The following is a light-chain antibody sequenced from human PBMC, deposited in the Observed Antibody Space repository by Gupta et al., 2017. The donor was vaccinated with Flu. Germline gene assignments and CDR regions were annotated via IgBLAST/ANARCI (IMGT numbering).Light chain of an antibody. Sequence: QSALNQPASVSGSPGQSITISCTGTSSDVGGYNYVSWYQQHPGKAPKLMIYEVSNRPSGVSNRFSGSKSGNTASLTISGLQAEDEADYYCSSYTSSSTGVFGGGTKLTV. J-gene: IGLJ2*01. CDR3: SSYTSSSTGV. CDR1: SSDVGGYNY. CDR2: EVS. V-gene: IGLV2-14*01.